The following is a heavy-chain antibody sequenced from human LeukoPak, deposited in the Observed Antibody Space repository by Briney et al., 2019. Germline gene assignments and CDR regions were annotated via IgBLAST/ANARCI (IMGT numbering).Heavy chain of an antibody. Sequence: PGGSLRLSCAASGFTFSTCAMSWARQAPGKGLEWVSAVNGRGYSTYYADSVKGRFTISRDNSKNTVFLQMSSLRVEDTAVYYCANLGSSELRVPASQGNWGQGTLVTVSS. CDR1: GFTFSTCA. CDR2: VNGRGYST. J-gene: IGHJ4*02. CDR3: ANLGSSELRVPASQGN. V-gene: IGHV3-23*01. D-gene: IGHD2-2*01.